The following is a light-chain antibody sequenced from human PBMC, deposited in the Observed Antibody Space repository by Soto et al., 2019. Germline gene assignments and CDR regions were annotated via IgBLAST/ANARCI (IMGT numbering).Light chain of an antibody. CDR2: GAS. J-gene: IGKJ2*01. V-gene: IGKV3-20*01. CDR3: QQYPSYT. Sequence: EIVLTQSPGTLSLSPGERATLSCRASQSVSSSYLAWYQQKPGQAPRLLIYGASSRATGIPDRFSGSGSGTDFTLTISRLEPEDFAVYYCQQYPSYTFGQGTNLEIK. CDR1: QSVSSSY.